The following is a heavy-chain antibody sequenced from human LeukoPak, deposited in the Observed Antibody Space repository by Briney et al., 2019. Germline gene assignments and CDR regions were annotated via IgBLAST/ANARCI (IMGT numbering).Heavy chain of an antibody. CDR2: MNPNSGNT. D-gene: IGHD5-18*01. J-gene: IGHJ4*02. V-gene: IGHV1-8*02. CDR3: ARGLGRTAMVTRGEVRFDY. Sequence: ASVKVSCKASGYTFTIYGTSWVRQATGQGLEWMGWMNPNSGNTGYAQKFQGRVTMTRNTSISTAYMELSSLRSEDAAVYYCARGLGRTAMVTRGEVRFDYWGQGTLVTVSS. CDR1: GYTFTIYG.